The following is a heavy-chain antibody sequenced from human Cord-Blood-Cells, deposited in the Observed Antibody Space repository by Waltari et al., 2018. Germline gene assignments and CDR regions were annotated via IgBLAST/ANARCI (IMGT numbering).Heavy chain of an antibody. Sequence: QMPLVQSGPEVKTPGTSVKVSCKASGFTFHSSAVQRARPARGQRLEWIGWIVVGSGNTNYAQKFQERVTITRDMSTSTAYMELSSLRSEDTAVYYCAADRTGTTDAFDIWGQGTMVTVSS. D-gene: IGHD1-7*01. V-gene: IGHV1-58*01. CDR3: AADRTGTTDAFDI. CDR1: GFTFHSSA. CDR2: IVVGSGNT. J-gene: IGHJ3*02.